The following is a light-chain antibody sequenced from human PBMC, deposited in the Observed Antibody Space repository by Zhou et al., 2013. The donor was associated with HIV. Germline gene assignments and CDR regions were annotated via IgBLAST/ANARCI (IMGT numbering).Light chain of an antibody. CDR3: LQHNSYPYT. V-gene: IGKV1-17*03. J-gene: IGKJ2*01. CDR1: QGISNY. Sequence: DIQMTQSPSAISAFVGDRVTITCRASQGISNYLAWFQQKPGKVPKRLIYAASDLQSGVPSRFSGSGSGTEFTLTISSLQPEDFATYCCLQHNSYPYTFGLGDQAGDQT. CDR2: AAS.